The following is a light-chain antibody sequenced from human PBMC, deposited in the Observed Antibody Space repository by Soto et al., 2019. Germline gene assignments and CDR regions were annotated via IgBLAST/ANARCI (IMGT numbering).Light chain of an antibody. V-gene: IGKV3-20*01. CDR2: GAS. CDR3: QQYGNSPT. CDR1: QTVTSNY. Sequence: EIVLTQSPDTLSLSPGERAILSCRASQTVTSNYLARYQQKPGQANRLLIYGASSRPTGVPGRFSGSGSGTEFTLTSSRLAPGDFERYFCQQYGNSPTFGQGTKLEIK. J-gene: IGKJ2*01.